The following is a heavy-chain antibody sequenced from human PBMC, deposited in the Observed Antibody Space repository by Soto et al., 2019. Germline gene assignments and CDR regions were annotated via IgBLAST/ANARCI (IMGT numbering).Heavy chain of an antibody. CDR2: IVGTGGRT. CDR3: AKTGNYDFDY. Sequence: EVQLLESGGGLVQPGGSLRLSCVGSGFTFRSYAMTWVRQAPGKGLEWVSGIVGTGGRTYYADSVKGRFTISRDNSKNTMYMQMNSLRAEDTAVYYCAKTGNYDFDYWGQGTLVTVSS. D-gene: IGHD1-7*01. V-gene: IGHV3-23*01. J-gene: IGHJ4*02. CDR1: GFTFRSYA.